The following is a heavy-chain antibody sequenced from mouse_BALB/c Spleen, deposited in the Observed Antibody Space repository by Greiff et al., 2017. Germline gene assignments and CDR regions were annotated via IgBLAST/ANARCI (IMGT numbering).Heavy chain of an antibody. D-gene: IGHD2-14*01. CDR2: ISSGGSYT. J-gene: IGHJ4*01. CDR1: GFTFSSYG. CDR3: ARQGYRYDDAMDY. V-gene: IGHV5-6*01. Sequence: EVQVVESGGDLVKPGGSLKLSCAASGFTFSSYGMSWVRQTPDKRLEWVATISSGGSYTYYPDSVKGRFTISRDNAKNTLYLQMSSLRSEDTAMYYCARQGYRYDDAMDYWGQGTSVTVSS.